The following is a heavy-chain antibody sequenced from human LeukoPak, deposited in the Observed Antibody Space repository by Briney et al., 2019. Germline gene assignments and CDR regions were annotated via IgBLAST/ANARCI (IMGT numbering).Heavy chain of an antibody. CDR3: ARLLGESTIYDL. D-gene: IGHD3-16*01. CDR1: EFTFNGHW. J-gene: IGHJ5*02. CDR2: INQYGSVI. V-gene: IGHV3-7*01. Sequence: GGSLRLSCAASEFTFNGHWMSWIRQAPGKGLDWVASINQYGSVIQYVDSVRGRFIISRDNAKNSLSLQMNSLSVEDTAMYYCARLLGESTIYDLWGQGTLVTVSS.